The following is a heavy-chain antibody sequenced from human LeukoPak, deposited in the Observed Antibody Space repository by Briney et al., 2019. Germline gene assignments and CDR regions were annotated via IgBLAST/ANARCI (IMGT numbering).Heavy chain of an antibody. J-gene: IGHJ5*02. CDR3: ARASWELGGFDWFDP. CDR1: GYTFTSYY. Sequence: ASVKVSCKASGYTFTSYYMHWVRQAPGQGLEWMGIINPSGGSTSYAQKFQGRVTMTRDTSTSTVYMELSSLRSEDTAVYYCARASWELGGFDWFDPWGQGTLVTVSS. V-gene: IGHV1-46*01. D-gene: IGHD1-26*01. CDR2: INPSGGST.